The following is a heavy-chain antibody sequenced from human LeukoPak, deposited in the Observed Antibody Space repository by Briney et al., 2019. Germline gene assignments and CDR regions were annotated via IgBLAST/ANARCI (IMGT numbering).Heavy chain of an antibody. D-gene: IGHD4-23*01. CDR2: INQDGGEK. Sequence: GGSLRLSCAASGFPFSSYEMNWVRQAPGTGLEWVANINQDGGEKYYVGSVKGRFTISRDNAKNSLYLQMNSLRAEDTALYYCAIGSTVLTDYWGQGTLVTVSS. V-gene: IGHV3-7*05. J-gene: IGHJ4*02. CDR1: GFPFSSYE. CDR3: AIGSTVLTDY.